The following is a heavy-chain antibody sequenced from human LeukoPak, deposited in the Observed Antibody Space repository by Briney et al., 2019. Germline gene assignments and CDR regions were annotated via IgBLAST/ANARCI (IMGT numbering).Heavy chain of an antibody. D-gene: IGHD1-26*01. CDR3: VRGYSGSYRADY. Sequence: PGGSLRLSCAASGFTLSNYWMHWVRQAPGKGLVWVSRINSDGSSTTYADSVKGRFTISRDNAETTLSLQVNSLRAEDTAVYYCVRGYSGSYRADYWGQGTLVTVSS. J-gene: IGHJ4*02. V-gene: IGHV3-74*01. CDR2: INSDGSST. CDR1: GFTLSNYW.